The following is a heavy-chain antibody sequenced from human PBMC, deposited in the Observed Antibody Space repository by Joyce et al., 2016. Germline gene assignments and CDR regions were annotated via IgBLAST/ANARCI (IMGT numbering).Heavy chain of an antibody. CDR2: SYSGGNT. J-gene: IGHJ5*02. Sequence: EVQLVESGGGLIQPGGSLRLSCAASGFTVSSDYMNWVRQAPGKGLGWVSVSYSGGNTYYADSVKGRFTIARDNSKNTLYLQMNSLRAEDAAVYYCARVMIDCSSTSCYPIFDPWGQGTLVTVSS. CDR1: GFTVSSDY. CDR3: ARVMIDCSSTSCYPIFDP. V-gene: IGHV3-53*01. D-gene: IGHD2-2*01.